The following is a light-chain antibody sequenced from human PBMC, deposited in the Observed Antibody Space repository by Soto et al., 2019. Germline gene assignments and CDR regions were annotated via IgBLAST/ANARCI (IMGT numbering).Light chain of an antibody. CDR2: STN. Sequence: QSALTQPRSVSGSPGQSVTISCTGTSNDVGSYNYVSWYQQLPGTAPKVLVYSTNQRPSGVPDRFSGSKSGTSASLAISGLQSEDEADYYCAAWDDTLSVWVFGGGTKLTVL. CDR1: SNDVGSYNY. V-gene: IGLV1-47*02. J-gene: IGLJ3*02. CDR3: AAWDDTLSVWV.